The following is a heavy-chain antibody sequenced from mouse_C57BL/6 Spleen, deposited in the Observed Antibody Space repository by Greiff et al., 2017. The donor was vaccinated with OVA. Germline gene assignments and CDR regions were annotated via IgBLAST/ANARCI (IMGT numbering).Heavy chain of an antibody. D-gene: IGHD1-3*01. V-gene: IGHV1-61*01. J-gene: IGHJ1*03. CDR2: IYPSDSET. CDR1: GYTFTSYW. CDR3: ARNNKGYFDV. Sequence: QVQLQQPGAELVRPGSSVKLSCKASGYTFTSYWMDWVKQRPGQGLEWIGNIYPSDSETHYNQKFKDKATLTVDKSSSTAYMQLSSLTSEDSAVYYCARNNKGYFDVWGTGTTVTVSS.